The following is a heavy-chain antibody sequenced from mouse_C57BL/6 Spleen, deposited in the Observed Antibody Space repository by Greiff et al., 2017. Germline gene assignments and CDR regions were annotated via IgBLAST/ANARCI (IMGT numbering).Heavy chain of an antibody. D-gene: IGHD1-1*01. Sequence: QVQLQQPGAELVRPGSSVKLSCKASGYTFTSYWMHWVKQRPIQGLEWIGNIDPSDSETHYNQKFKDKATLTVDKSSSTAYMQLSSLTSEDSAVYYCARLTTVVVRGYFDVWGTGTTVTVSS. V-gene: IGHV1-52*01. J-gene: IGHJ1*03. CDR2: IDPSDSET. CDR1: GYTFTSYW. CDR3: ARLTTVVVRGYFDV.